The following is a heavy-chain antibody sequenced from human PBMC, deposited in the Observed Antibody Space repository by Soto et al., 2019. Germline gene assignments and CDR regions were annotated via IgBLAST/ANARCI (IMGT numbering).Heavy chain of an antibody. CDR1: GGSISSGDYY. V-gene: IGHV4-30-4*01. J-gene: IGHJ6*02. CDR3: ASQHRSSWAYYYYYYGMDV. D-gene: IGHD6-13*01. Sequence: PSGTLSLTCTVSGGSISSGDYYWSWIRQPPGKGLEWIAYIYYSGSTYYNPSLKSRVTISVDTSKNQFSLKLSSVTAADTAVYYCASQHRSSWAYYYYYYGMDVWGQGTTVTVSS. CDR2: IYYSGST.